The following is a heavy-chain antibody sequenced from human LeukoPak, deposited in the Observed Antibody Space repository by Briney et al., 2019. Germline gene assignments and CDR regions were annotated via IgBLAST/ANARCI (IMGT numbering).Heavy chain of an antibody. Sequence: SETLSLTCTVSGGSISSYYWSWIRQPAGKGLEWNGRIYTSGSTNYNPSLKSRVTMSVDTSKNQFSLKLSSVTAADTAVYYCAREARPGSGSYYTNWGQGTLVTVSS. CDR2: IYTSGST. J-gene: IGHJ4*02. D-gene: IGHD3-10*01. CDR3: AREARPGSGSYYTN. V-gene: IGHV4-4*07. CDR1: GGSISSYY.